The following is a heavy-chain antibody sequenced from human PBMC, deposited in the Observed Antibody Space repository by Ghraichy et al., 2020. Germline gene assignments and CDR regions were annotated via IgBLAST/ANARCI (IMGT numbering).Heavy chain of an antibody. CDR2: ISWNSGSI. CDR3: AKSGLGYCSSTSCYTSWFDP. Sequence: GGSLRPSCAASGFTFDDYAMHWVRQAPGKGLEWVSGISWNSGSIGYADSVKGRFTISRDNAKNSLYLQMNSLRAEDTALYYCAKSGLGYCSSTSCYTSWFDPWGQGTLVTVSS. D-gene: IGHD2-2*02. J-gene: IGHJ5*02. CDR1: GFTFDDYA. V-gene: IGHV3-9*01.